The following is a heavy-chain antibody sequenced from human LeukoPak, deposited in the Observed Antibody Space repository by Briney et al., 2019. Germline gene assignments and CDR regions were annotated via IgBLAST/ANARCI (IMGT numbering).Heavy chain of an antibody. Sequence: GGSLRLSCAASGFSFSDYYMSWIRQAPGKGLEWISFISDTGSYTKYAASVKGRFTISRDNAANSLHLQLHSLRAEDTAVYYCARDRIEYTYGTGFDYWGQGTLVTVSS. V-gene: IGHV3-11*06. D-gene: IGHD3-10*01. CDR2: ISDTGSYT. J-gene: IGHJ4*02. CDR3: ARDRIEYTYGTGFDY. CDR1: GFSFSDYY.